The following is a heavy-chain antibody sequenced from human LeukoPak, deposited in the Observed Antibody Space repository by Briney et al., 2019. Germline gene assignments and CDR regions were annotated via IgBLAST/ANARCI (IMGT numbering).Heavy chain of an antibody. Sequence: PGGSLRPSCAASGFTFSSYGMHWVRQAPGKGLEWVAVIWYDGSNKYYADSVKGRFTISRDNSKNTLYLQMNSLRAEDTAVYYCARDYGDYASHFDYWGQGTLVTVSS. V-gene: IGHV3-33*01. CDR2: IWYDGSNK. CDR1: GFTFSSYG. D-gene: IGHD4-17*01. J-gene: IGHJ4*02. CDR3: ARDYGDYASHFDY.